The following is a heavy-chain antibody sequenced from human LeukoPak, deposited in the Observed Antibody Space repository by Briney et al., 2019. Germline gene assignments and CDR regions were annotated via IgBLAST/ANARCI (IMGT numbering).Heavy chain of an antibody. Sequence: PSETLSLTCTVSGGSISSYYWSWIRQPPGKGLEWIGYIYYSGSTNYNSSLKSRVTISVDTSKNQFSLKLSSVTAADTAVYYCARASYCSGGSCYNYYYYYYMDVWGKGTTVTVSS. D-gene: IGHD2-15*01. V-gene: IGHV4-59*01. CDR3: ARASYCSGGSCYNYYYYYYMDV. CDR1: GGSISSYY. J-gene: IGHJ6*03. CDR2: IYYSGST.